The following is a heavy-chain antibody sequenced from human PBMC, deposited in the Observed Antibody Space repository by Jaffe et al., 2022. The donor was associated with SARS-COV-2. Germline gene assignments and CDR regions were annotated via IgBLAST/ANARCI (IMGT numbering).Heavy chain of an antibody. J-gene: IGHJ3*02. CDR3: ARGAPRLENAFDI. CDR1: GYTFTSYY. V-gene: IGHV1-46*04. Sequence: QVQLVQSGAEVKKPGASVKVSCKASGYTFTSYYIHWVRQAPGQGLEWMGIINPNGGPTTYSQRLQGRVTMTRDTSTSTVFMDLSSLRSEDTAVYYCARGAPRLENAFDIWGQGTMVTVSS. CDR2: INPNGGPT.